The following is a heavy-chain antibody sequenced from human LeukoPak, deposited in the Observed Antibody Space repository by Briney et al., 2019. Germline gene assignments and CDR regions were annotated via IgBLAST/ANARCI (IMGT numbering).Heavy chain of an antibody. Sequence: SETLSLTCTVSGDSISGSSYYWGWIRQPPGKGLEWIGNIYYGGSTYYNPSLKSRVSISVDTSNNQFSLKVSSVTAADTAVYYCARSSYGAGSKPYWVDYWGQGTLVTVSS. J-gene: IGHJ4*02. V-gene: IGHV4-39*01. D-gene: IGHD3-10*01. CDR3: ARSSYGAGSKPYWVDY. CDR2: IYYGGST. CDR1: GDSISGSSYY.